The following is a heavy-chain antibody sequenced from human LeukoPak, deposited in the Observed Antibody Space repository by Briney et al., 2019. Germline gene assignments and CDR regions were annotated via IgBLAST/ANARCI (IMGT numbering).Heavy chain of an antibody. J-gene: IGHJ3*02. CDR2: FDPEDGET. Sequence: ASVKVSCKVSGYTLTELSMHWVRQAPGKGLEWMGGFDPEDGETIYAQKFQGRVTMTEDTSTDTAYMELSSLRSEDTAVYYCATPSGATMVRGVNGAFDIWGQGTMVTVSS. CDR1: GYTLTELS. V-gene: IGHV1-24*01. CDR3: ATPSGATMVRGVNGAFDI. D-gene: IGHD3-10*01.